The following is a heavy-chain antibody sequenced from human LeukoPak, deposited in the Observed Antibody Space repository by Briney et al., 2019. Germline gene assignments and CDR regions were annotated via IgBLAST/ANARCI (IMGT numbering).Heavy chain of an antibody. D-gene: IGHD4-17*01. Sequence: GGSLRLSCAASGFTFSTYAMSWVRQAPGKGLEWVSTISGSGDSTYYADSVKGRFTISRDNSKNTLYLQMNSLRAEDTAVYYCAKALYGDYGRFDYWGQGTLVTVSS. CDR3: AKALYGDYGRFDY. J-gene: IGHJ4*02. CDR2: ISGSGDST. CDR1: GFTFSTYA. V-gene: IGHV3-23*01.